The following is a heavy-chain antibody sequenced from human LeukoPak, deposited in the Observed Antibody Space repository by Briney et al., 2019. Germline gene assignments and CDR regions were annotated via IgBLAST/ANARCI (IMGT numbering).Heavy chain of an antibody. CDR1: GYSFTSYW. CDR2: IYPGDSDT. D-gene: IGHD2-2*01. Sequence: GESLKISCKGSGYSFTSYWIGWVRQMPGKGLEWMGIIYPGDSDTRYSPSFQGQVTISADKSISTAYLQWSSLKASDTAMYYCARGYEYQLLRGYFDYWGQGTLVTVSS. CDR3: ARGYEYQLLRGYFDY. V-gene: IGHV5-51*01. J-gene: IGHJ4*02.